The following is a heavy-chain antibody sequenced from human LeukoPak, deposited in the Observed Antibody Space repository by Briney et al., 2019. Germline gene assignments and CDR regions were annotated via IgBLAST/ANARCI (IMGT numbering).Heavy chain of an antibody. CDR2: ISSNGGST. V-gene: IGHV3-64*01. D-gene: IGHD5-24*01. CDR3: ARPTVEMATTDALDI. Sequence: PGGSLRLSCAASGFTFSSYAMHWVRQAPGKGLEYVSAISSNGGSTYYANSVKGRFTISRDNSKNTLYLQMNSLRAEDTAVYYCARPTVEMATTDALDIWGQGTMVTVSS. J-gene: IGHJ3*02. CDR1: GFTFSSYA.